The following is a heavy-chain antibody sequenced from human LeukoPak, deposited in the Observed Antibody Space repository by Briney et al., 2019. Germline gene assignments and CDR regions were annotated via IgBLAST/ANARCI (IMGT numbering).Heavy chain of an antibody. Sequence: HSGGSLRLSCAASGFTVSSNYMSWVRQAPGKGLEWVSVIYSGGSTYYADSVKGPFTISRDNSKNTLYLQMNSLRAEDTAVYYCARSAYYYDSSGYSNWFDPWGQGTLVTVSS. J-gene: IGHJ5*02. D-gene: IGHD3-22*01. CDR2: IYSGGST. V-gene: IGHV3-53*01. CDR1: GFTVSSNY. CDR3: ARSAYYYDSSGYSNWFDP.